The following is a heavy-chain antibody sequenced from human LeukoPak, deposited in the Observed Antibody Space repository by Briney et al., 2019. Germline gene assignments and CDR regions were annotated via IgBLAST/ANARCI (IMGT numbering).Heavy chain of an antibody. J-gene: IGHJ4*02. CDR1: GFTFSTYG. CDR2: LNTDGSTT. D-gene: IGHD3-3*01. V-gene: IGHV3-74*01. Sequence: GGSLRLSCAASGFTFSTYGMHWVRQAPGKGLVWVSRLNTDGSTTDYADSVKGRFSISRDNSKNTLFLQMSSLRVEDTAVYYCAKGRGTTIFGVAQSDYWGQGTLVTVSS. CDR3: AKGRGTTIFGVAQSDY.